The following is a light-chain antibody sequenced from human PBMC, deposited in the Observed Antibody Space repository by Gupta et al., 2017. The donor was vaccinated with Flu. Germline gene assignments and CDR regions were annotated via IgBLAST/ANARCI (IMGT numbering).Light chain of an antibody. CDR3: RRCTHPWT. Sequence: DVVMTQSPLSLPVTLGQPASISCRSSQSLVYKNGINYLNWFQQRPGQSPRRIIYEGSKRDYGVPDRFSGSGSGNDFTLKSSRGEAEDVGVYYGRRCTHPWTFGQGTRLEI. V-gene: IGKV2-30*01. CDR2: EGS. J-gene: IGKJ2*02. CDR1: QSLVYKNGINY.